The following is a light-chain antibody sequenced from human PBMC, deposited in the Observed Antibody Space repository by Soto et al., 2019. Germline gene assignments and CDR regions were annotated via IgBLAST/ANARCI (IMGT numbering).Light chain of an antibody. Sequence: DVVMTQPPLSLPVTLGQPASISCRSNQSLVHSDGIAYFSWFQQRPGRSPRRLIYKVSNRDSGVPARFSGSGSGTDFALKISRVEAEDVGVYYCMQALQTPGTFGQGTRLENK. CDR3: MQALQTPGT. J-gene: IGKJ5*01. V-gene: IGKV2-30*02. CDR2: KVS. CDR1: QSLVHSDGIAY.